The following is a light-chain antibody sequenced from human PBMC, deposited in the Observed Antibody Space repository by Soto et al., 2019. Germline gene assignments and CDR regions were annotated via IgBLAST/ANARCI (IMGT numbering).Light chain of an antibody. J-gene: IGKJ3*01. Sequence: DIVMTQSPDSLGVSLGERATINCMSSQTVLYSSNNKNYLAWYQQKPGQPPKLLIYWASTRESGVPDRFSGSGSWTYFTLTINSLQAEDVAVYYCQQYYSSPFTFGPGTKVDIK. V-gene: IGKV4-1*01. CDR1: QTVLYSSNNKNY. CDR3: QQYYSSPFT. CDR2: WAS.